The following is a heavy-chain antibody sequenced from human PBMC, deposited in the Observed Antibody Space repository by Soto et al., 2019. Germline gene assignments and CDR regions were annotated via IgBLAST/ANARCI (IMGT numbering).Heavy chain of an antibody. J-gene: IGHJ4*02. CDR3: AHILGIGGYYEGFDY. V-gene: IGHV2-5*02. CDR2: IYWDDEK. D-gene: IGHD1-26*01. CDR1: GFSVSTSSGVG. Sequence: QITLKESGPTLVKPTQTLTLTCTFSGFSVSTSSGVGVGWIRQPPGKALEWLAFIYWDDEKRYSPSLKSRLTVTKDTSKNQVVLILTNMDPVDIATYYCAHILGIGGYYEGFDYWGPGALVTVSS.